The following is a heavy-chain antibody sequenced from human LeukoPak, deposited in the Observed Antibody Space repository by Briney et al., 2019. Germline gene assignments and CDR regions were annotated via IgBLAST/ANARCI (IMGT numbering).Heavy chain of an antibody. CDR3: AKDRTAGYDGLVDY. D-gene: IGHD5-12*01. CDR1: GFTFSSYG. V-gene: IGHV3-33*06. J-gene: IGHJ4*02. Sequence: PGRSLRLSCAASGFTFSSYGMHWVRQAPGKGLEWVALIWYDGSSKHYADSVRGRFTISRDNSKNTLYLQMNSLRAEDTAVYYCAKDRTAGYDGLVDYWGQGTLVTVSS. CDR2: IWYDGSSK.